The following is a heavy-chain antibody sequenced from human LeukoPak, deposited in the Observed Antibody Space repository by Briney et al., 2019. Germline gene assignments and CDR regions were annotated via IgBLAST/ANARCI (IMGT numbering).Heavy chain of an antibody. Sequence: PSETLSLTCTVSGGSISSGGYYWSWIRQHPGKGLEWIGYIYYSGSTYYNPSLKSRVTISVDTSKNQFSLKLSSVTAADTAVYYCARVLAGFASGLFDYWGQGTLVTVSS. CDR2: IYYSGST. CDR1: GGSISSGGYY. CDR3: ARVLAGFASGLFDY. V-gene: IGHV4-31*03. D-gene: IGHD3-10*01. J-gene: IGHJ4*02.